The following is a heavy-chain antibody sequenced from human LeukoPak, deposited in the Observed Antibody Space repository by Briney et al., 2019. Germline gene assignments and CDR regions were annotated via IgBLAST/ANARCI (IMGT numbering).Heavy chain of an antibody. CDR3: ARSHGSSSESNRFDP. J-gene: IGHJ5*02. Sequence: GESLKISCEGSGYSFTSYWIGWVRQMPGKGLEWMGIIYPGDSDTRYSPSFQGQVTISADKSISTAYLQWSSLKASDTAMYYCARSHGSSSESNRFDPWGQGTLVTVSS. V-gene: IGHV5-51*01. CDR1: GYSFTSYW. D-gene: IGHD6-13*01. CDR2: IYPGDSDT.